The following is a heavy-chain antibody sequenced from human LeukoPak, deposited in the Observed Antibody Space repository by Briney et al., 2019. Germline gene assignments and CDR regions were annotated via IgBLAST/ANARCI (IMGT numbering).Heavy chain of an antibody. CDR1: GFTFSSYS. D-gene: IGHD1-7*01. J-gene: IGHJ5*02. CDR2: ISSSSSYI. Sequence: GGSLRLSCAASGFTFSSYSMNWVRQAPGKGLEWVSSISSSSSYIYYADSVKGRFTISRDNAKNSLYLQMNSLRAEDTAVYYCARDKYNWNYGEFDPWGQGTLVTVSS. CDR3: ARDKYNWNYGEFDP. V-gene: IGHV3-21*01.